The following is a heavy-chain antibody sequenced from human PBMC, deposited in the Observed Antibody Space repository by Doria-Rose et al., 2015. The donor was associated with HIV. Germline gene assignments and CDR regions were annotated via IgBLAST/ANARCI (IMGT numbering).Heavy chain of an antibody. V-gene: IGHV2-26*01. Sequence: QVTLKESGPVLVKPTETLTLTCTVSGVSLSSPGMGVSWIRQPPGKALEWLANILSYDERSHKTSLKSRLTISRGTSKSQVVLTMTDMDPVDTATYYCARIKSSRWYHKYYFDFWGQGTLVIVSA. D-gene: IGHD6-13*01. J-gene: IGHJ4*02. CDR3: ARIKSSRWYHKYYFDF. CDR1: GVSLSSPGMG. CDR2: ILSYDER.